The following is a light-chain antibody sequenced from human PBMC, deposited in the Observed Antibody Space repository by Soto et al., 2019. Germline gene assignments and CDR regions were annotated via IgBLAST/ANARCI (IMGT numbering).Light chain of an antibody. CDR1: SSDVGGYNY. V-gene: IGLV2-8*01. Sequence: QSALTQPPSASGSPGQSVTISCTGTSSDVGGYNYVSWYQQHPGKAPKLMISEVSKRPSGVPDRFSGSKSGNTASLTVSGLQDEDEADYYCSAYAGSFYVFGTGTKLTVL. CDR3: SAYAGSFYV. J-gene: IGLJ1*01. CDR2: EVS.